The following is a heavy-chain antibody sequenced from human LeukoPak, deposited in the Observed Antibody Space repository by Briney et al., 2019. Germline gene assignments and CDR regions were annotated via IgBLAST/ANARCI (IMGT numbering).Heavy chain of an antibody. Sequence: GGSLRLSCAASGFTFSDYYMSWIRQTPGKGLEWVSYISSSSSYTNYVDSVKGRFTISRDNAKNSLYLQMNSLRAEDTAVYYCARVMFPSGWYSPLGDWGQGTLVTVSS. CDR3: ARVMFPSGWYSPLGD. CDR1: GFTFSDYY. D-gene: IGHD6-19*01. CDR2: ISSSSSYT. V-gene: IGHV3-11*06. J-gene: IGHJ4*02.